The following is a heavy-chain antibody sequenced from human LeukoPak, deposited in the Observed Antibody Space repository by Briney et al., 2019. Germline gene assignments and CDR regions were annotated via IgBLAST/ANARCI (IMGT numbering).Heavy chain of an antibody. CDR1: GGSISSYY. CDR2: IYYSGST. Sequence: SGTLSLTCTVSGGSISSYYWSWIRQPPGKGLEWIGYIYYSGSTNYNPSLKSRVTISVDTSKNQFSLKLSSVTAADTAVYYCARHASGSYYGYNWFDPWGQGTLVTVSS. J-gene: IGHJ5*02. V-gene: IGHV4-59*08. D-gene: IGHD1-26*01. CDR3: ARHASGSYYGYNWFDP.